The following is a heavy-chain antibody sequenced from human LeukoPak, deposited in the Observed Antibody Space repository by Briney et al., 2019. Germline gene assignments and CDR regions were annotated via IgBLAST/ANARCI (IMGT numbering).Heavy chain of an antibody. J-gene: IGHJ4*02. CDR2: ISYAGSNK. Sequence: GGSLRLSCAASGFTFSSYAMHWVRQAPGKGLEWVAVISYAGSNKNYAESAKGRFTISRDNSKNTPYLQMNSLRAEDTAVYYCVRAADYGDYGGFDYWGQGTLVTVSS. V-gene: IGHV3-30*04. CDR3: VRAADYGDYGGFDY. D-gene: IGHD4-17*01. CDR1: GFTFSSYA.